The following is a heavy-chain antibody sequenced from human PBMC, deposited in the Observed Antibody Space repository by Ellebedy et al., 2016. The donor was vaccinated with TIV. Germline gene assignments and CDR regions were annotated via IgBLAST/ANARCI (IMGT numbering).Heavy chain of an antibody. V-gene: IGHV3-48*02. CDR3: ARDENYGAEVIDY. J-gene: IGHJ4*02. Sequence: GESLKISCAVSGFTFSSYSMNCVRQAPGKGLEWVSYISSSGSPIHYADSVKGRFSISRDNVKNSLYLQMNSLRDEETAVYYCARDENYGAEVIDYWGQGTLVTVSS. CDR2: ISSSGSPI. CDR1: GFTFSSYS. D-gene: IGHD4-17*01.